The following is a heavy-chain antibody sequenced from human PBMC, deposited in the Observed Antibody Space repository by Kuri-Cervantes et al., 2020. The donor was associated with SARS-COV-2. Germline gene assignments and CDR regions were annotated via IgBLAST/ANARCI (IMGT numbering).Heavy chain of an antibody. J-gene: IGHJ2*01. CDR1: GFTFSSYA. V-gene: IGHV3-23*01. CDR3: ARNPTYGDYPYWYFDL. CDR2: ISSSGGST. D-gene: IGHD4-17*01. Sequence: GVSLSISCAASGFTFSSYAMSWVRQAPGKGLGSVLAISSSGGSTYYADSVKGRFTISRDNSKNTLYLQMNSLRAEDTAVYYCARNPTYGDYPYWYFDLWGRGTLVTVSS.